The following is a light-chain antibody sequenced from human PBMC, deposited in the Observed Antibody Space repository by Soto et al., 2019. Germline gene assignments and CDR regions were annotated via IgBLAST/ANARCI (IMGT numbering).Light chain of an antibody. CDR3: QQYGSTLT. J-gene: IGKJ4*01. V-gene: IGKV3-20*01. CDR1: QSVSSSY. Sequence: IVLTQSPVTLSLSQGERATLSCRASQSVSSSYLAWYQQKPGQSPRLLIYGASSRATGIPDRFSGSGSGTDFTLTISRLEPEDFAVYYCQQYGSTLTCGGGTKGDIK. CDR2: GAS.